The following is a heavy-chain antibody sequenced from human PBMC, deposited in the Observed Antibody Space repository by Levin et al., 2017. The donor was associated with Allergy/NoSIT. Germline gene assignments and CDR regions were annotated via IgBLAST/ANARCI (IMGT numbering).Heavy chain of an antibody. CDR1: GYSFTSYW. J-gene: IGHJ3*02. Sequence: GESLKISCKGSGYSFTSYWIGWVRQMPGKGLEWMGIIYPGDSDTRYSPSFQGQVTISADKSISTAYLQWSSLKASDTAMYYCARQGAHYDILTGYQFGAFDIWGQGTMVTVSS. D-gene: IGHD3-9*01. CDR3: ARQGAHYDILTGYQFGAFDI. V-gene: IGHV5-51*01. CDR2: IYPGDSDT.